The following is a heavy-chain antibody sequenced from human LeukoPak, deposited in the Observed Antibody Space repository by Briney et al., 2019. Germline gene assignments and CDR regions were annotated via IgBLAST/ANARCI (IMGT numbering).Heavy chain of an antibody. CDR3: ARVVDDYDYVWGSYRYGVSPGKYFDY. J-gene: IGHJ4*02. CDR2: INPNSGGT. Sequence: ASVKVSCKASGYTFTGYYMHWVRQAPGQGLEWMGWINPNSGGTNYAQKFQGRVTMTRDTSISTAYMELSRLRSGDTAVYYCARVVDDYDYVWGSYRYGVSPGKYFDYWGQGTLVTVSS. CDR1: GYTFTGYY. D-gene: IGHD3-16*02. V-gene: IGHV1-2*02.